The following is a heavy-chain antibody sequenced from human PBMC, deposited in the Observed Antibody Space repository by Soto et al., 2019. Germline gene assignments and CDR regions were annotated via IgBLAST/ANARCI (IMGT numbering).Heavy chain of an antibody. D-gene: IGHD6-19*01. Sequence: SVKVSCKASGYTFTSYAMHWVRQAPGQGLEWMGGIIPIFGTANYAQKFQGRVTITADESTSTAYMELSSLRSEDTAVYYCAKHYSSGSHWGQGTLVTVSS. J-gene: IGHJ4*02. CDR3: AKHYSSGSH. CDR2: IIPIFGTA. V-gene: IGHV1-69*13. CDR1: GYTFTSYA.